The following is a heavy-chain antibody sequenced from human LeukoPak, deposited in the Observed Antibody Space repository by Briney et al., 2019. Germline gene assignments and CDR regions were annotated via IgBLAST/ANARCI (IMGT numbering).Heavy chain of an antibody. CDR2: IFYSGNT. Sequence: SETLSLTCTVSGGSISDYYWSWLRQPPGKGLEWIGYIFYSGNTKYNPSLKSRVTISVDTSKNQFSLKLSSVTAADTAVYYCARDHPGGNWFDPWGQGTLVTVSS. V-gene: IGHV4-59*12. CDR1: GGSISDYY. D-gene: IGHD3-16*01. CDR3: ARDHPGGNWFDP. J-gene: IGHJ5*02.